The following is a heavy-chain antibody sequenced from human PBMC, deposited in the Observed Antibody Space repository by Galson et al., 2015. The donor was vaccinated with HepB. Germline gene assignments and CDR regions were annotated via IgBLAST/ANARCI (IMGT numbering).Heavy chain of an antibody. CDR3: ARKEEWPEDPYYYYYGMDV. J-gene: IGHJ6*02. CDR2: IIPIFGTA. Sequence: SVKVSCKASGGTFSSYAISWVRQAPGQGLEWMGGIIPIFGTANYAQKFQGRVTITADESTSTAYMELSSLRSEDTAVYYCARKEEWPEDPYYYYYGMDVWGQGTTVTVSS. D-gene: IGHD1-14*01. V-gene: IGHV1-69*13. CDR1: GGTFSSYA.